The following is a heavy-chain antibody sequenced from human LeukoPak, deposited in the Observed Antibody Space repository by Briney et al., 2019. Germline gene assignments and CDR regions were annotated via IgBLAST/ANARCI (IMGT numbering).Heavy chain of an antibody. Sequence: PSETLSLTCAVYGGSFSGYYWSWIRQPLGKGLEWIGEINHSGSTNYNPSLKSRVTISVDTSKNQFSLKLSSVTAADTAVYYCARGKTTVTTRWFDPWGQGTLVTVSS. CDR2: INHSGST. CDR1: GGSFSGYY. D-gene: IGHD4-17*01. J-gene: IGHJ5*02. V-gene: IGHV4-34*01. CDR3: ARGKTTVTTRWFDP.